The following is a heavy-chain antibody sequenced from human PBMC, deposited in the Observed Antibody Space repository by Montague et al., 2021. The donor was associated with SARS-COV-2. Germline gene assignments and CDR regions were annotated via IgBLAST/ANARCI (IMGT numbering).Heavy chain of an antibody. CDR1: GGSISSNY. CDR3: ARVKRGYSYGLGVSAHFAY. Sequence: SETLSLTCTVSGGSISSNYWSWIRQPPGKGLEWIGYIYYSGSTNYNPSLKSRVTISVDTSKNQFSLKLSSVTAADTAVYYCARVKRGYSYGLGVSAHFAYWGQGTLVTVSS. J-gene: IGHJ4*02. CDR2: IYYSGST. V-gene: IGHV4-59*01. D-gene: IGHD3-10*01.